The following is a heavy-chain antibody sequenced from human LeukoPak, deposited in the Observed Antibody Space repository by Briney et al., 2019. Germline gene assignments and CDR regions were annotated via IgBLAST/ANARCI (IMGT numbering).Heavy chain of an antibody. J-gene: IGHJ4*02. CDR3: AREDPWLSKGVAY. D-gene: IGHD5-24*01. CDR1: GFTFSSYE. CDR2: ISSSGSTI. V-gene: IGHV3-48*03. Sequence: GGSLRLSCAASGFTFSSYEMNWVRQAPGKGLEWVSYISSSGSTIYYADSVKGRFTISRDNSKNTLYLQMNSLRAEDTAVYYCAREDPWLSKGVAYWGQGTLVTVSS.